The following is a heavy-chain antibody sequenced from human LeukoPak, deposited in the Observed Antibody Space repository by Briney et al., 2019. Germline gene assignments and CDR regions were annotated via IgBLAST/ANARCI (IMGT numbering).Heavy chain of an antibody. CDR1: GYTFTGYY. CDR3: ARTGDRDAFDI. CDR2: VNPNSGGT. D-gene: IGHD7-27*01. V-gene: IGHV1-2*02. J-gene: IGHJ3*02. Sequence: WASVKVSCTASGYTFTGYYMHWVRQAPGQGLEWMGWVNPNSGGTNYAQKFQGRVTMTRDTSISTAYMELSRLRSDDTAVYYCARTGDRDAFDIWGQGTMVTVSS.